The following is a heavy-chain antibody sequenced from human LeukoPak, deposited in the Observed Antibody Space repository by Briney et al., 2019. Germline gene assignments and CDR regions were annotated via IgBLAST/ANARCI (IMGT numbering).Heavy chain of an antibody. J-gene: IGHJ5*02. D-gene: IGHD6-13*01. Sequence: SETLSLTCTVSGGSISSYYWSWIRQPPGKGLEWIGYIYYSGSTNYNPSIKSRVTISVDTSKNQFSLKLSSVTAADTAVYYCARAGTPNWFDPWGQGTLVTVSS. V-gene: IGHV4-59*01. CDR1: GGSISSYY. CDR3: ARAGTPNWFDP. CDR2: IYYSGST.